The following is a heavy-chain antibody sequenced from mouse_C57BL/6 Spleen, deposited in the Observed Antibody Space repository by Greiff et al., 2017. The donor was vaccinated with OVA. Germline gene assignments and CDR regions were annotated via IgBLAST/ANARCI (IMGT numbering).Heavy chain of an antibody. CDR3: ARSVYDYDGAGFAY. CDR2: INPNNGGT. J-gene: IGHJ3*01. Sequence: EVQLQQSGPELVKPGASVKISCKASGYTFTDYYMNWVKQSHGKSLEWIGDINPNNGGTSYNQKFKGKATLTVDKSSSTAYMELRSLTSEDSAVYYCARSVYDYDGAGFAYWGQGTLVTVSA. D-gene: IGHD2-4*01. V-gene: IGHV1-26*01. CDR1: GYTFTDYY.